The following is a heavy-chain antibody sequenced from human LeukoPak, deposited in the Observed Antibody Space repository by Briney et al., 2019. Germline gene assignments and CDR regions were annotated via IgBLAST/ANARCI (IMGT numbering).Heavy chain of an antibody. CDR3: ARKVRIAAAGTQRGYGYGYANYYYYYMDV. D-gene: IGHD6-13*01. V-gene: IGHV4-4*02. Sequence: PSGTLSLTCAVSSGSISSSNWWSWVRQPPGKGLEWIGSIYYSGSTYYNPSLKSRVTISVDTSKNQFSLKLSSVTAADTAVYYCARKVRIAAAGTQRGYGYGYANYYYYYMDVWGKGTTVTISS. CDR2: IYYSGST. J-gene: IGHJ6*03. CDR1: SGSISSSNW.